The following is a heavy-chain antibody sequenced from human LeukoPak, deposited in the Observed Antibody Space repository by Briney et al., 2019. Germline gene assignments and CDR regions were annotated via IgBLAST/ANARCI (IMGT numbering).Heavy chain of an antibody. CDR3: ARATSASCSGGSCFSTRFDP. V-gene: IGHV3-30-3*01. J-gene: IGHJ5*02. D-gene: IGHD2-15*01. CDR2: ISYDVSNK. Sequence: PGGSLRLSCAASGFTFSSYALHWVRQAPGKGLEWVAIISYDVSNKYYADSVKGRFTISRDNSENTLYLQMNSLRPEDTAVYYCARATSASCSGGSCFSTRFDPWGQGTLVTVSS. CDR1: GFTFSSYA.